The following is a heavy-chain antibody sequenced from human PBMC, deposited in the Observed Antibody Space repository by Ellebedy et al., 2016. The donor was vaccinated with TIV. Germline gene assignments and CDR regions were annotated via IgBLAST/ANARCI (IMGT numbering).Heavy chain of an antibody. V-gene: IGHV3-48*03. Sequence: GESLKISCAASGFTFSSYEMNWVRQAPGKGLEWVSYISSSGSTIYYADSVKGRFTISRDNAKNSLYLQMNSLRAEDTAVYYCARGYGSGSYAPNWFDPWGQGTLVTVSS. J-gene: IGHJ5*02. CDR1: GFTFSSYE. D-gene: IGHD3-10*01. CDR2: ISSSGSTI. CDR3: ARGYGSGSYAPNWFDP.